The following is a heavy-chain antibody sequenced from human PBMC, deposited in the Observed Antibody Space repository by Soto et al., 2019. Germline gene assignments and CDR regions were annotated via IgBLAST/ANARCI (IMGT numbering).Heavy chain of an antibody. CDR1: GGSFSGYY. V-gene: IGHV4-34*01. D-gene: IGHD1-26*01. J-gene: IGHJ4*02. Sequence: SETLALTCAVYGGSFSGYYWSWIRQPPGKGLEWIGEINHSGSTNYNPSLKSRVTISVDTSKSQFSRRLSSVTAADTAVYYCPRMARGGGSYKPDLEYWGQGTRVTVSS. CDR3: PRMARGGGSYKPDLEY. CDR2: INHSGST.